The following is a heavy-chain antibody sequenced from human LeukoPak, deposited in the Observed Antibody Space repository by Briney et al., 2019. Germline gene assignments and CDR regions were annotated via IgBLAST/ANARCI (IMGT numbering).Heavy chain of an antibody. D-gene: IGHD1-14*01. Sequence: GGSLRLSCAASGFIVSSNHMSWVRQAPGKGLEWVSVIYSGGSTYYADSVKGRFTISRDNSKNTVYLQMNSLRAGDTAVYYCARTHPTGYFDYWGQGTLVTVSS. J-gene: IGHJ4*02. CDR2: IYSGGST. V-gene: IGHV3-53*01. CDR3: ARTHPTGYFDY. CDR1: GFIVSSNH.